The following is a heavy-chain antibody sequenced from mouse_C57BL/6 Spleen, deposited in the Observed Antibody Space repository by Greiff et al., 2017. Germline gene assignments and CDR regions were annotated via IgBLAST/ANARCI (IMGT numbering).Heavy chain of an antibody. CDR3: ATYYGNRGDYFDY. CDR1: GYTFTSYW. CDR2: INPSSGYT. V-gene: IGHV1-7*01. Sequence: QVQLQQSGAELAKPGASVKLSCKASGYTFTSYWMHWVKQRPGQGLEWIGYINPSSGYTTYNQKFKDKATLTADKSSSTAYMQLSSLTYEDSAVYYCATYYGNRGDYFDYWGQGTTLTVSS. D-gene: IGHD2-10*01. J-gene: IGHJ2*01.